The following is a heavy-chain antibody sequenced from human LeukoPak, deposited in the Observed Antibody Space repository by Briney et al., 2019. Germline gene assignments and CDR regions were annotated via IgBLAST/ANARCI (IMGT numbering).Heavy chain of an antibody. J-gene: IGHJ6*02. CDR1: GLTFITYA. CDR2: VSYEGSNK. CDR3: ARDSSGMGV. V-gene: IGHV3-30-3*01. Sequence: PGRSLRLSCAASGLTFITYAMHSVRHAAGGGREWVAFVSYEGSNKYYAYSVKGRFTISRDNSKNTLCLQMHSPRPENTAVYYCARDSSGMGVWGQGSTVTVSS.